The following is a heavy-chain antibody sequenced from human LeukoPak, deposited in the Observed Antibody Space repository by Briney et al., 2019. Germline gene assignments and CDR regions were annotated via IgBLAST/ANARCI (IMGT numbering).Heavy chain of an antibody. J-gene: IGHJ5*02. D-gene: IGHD1-26*01. CDR2: ISGSGGST. Sequence: PGGSLRLSCAASGFTFSSYAMSWVRQAPGKGLEWGSAISGSGGSTYYADSVRGRFTISRDNSENTLYLQMNSLRAEDTAVYYCAKVPTSSGPQGWFDPWGQGTLVTVSS. V-gene: IGHV3-23*01. CDR3: AKVPTSSGPQGWFDP. CDR1: GFTFSSYA.